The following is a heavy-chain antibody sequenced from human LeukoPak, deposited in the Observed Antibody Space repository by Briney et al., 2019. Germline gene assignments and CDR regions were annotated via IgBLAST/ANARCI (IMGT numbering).Heavy chain of an antibody. D-gene: IGHD2-8*01. V-gene: IGHV4-4*02. CDR1: GGSISSSNW. CDR3: ARDNDTNDGDAFDI. CDR2: IYHSGST. Sequence: KASGTLSLTCAVSGGSISSSNWWSWVRQPPGKGLEWIGEIYHSGSTNYNPSLKSRVTISVDKSKNQFSLKLSSVTAADTAVYYCARDNDTNDGDAFDIWGQGTMVTVSS. J-gene: IGHJ3*02.